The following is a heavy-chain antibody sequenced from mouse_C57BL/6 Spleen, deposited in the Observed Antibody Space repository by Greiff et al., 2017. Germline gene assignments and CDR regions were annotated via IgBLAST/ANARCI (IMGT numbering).Heavy chain of an antibody. J-gene: IGHJ3*01. CDR2: IDPSDSYT. Sequence: QVQLQQPGAELVKPGASVKLSCKASGYTFTSYWMQWVKQRPGQGLEWIGEIDPSDSYTNYNQKFKGKATLTVDTSSSTAYMQLSSLTSEDSAVYYCAPGPYGSSGFAYWGQGTLVTVSA. CDR1: GYTFTSYW. D-gene: IGHD1-1*01. V-gene: IGHV1-50*01. CDR3: APGPYGSSGFAY.